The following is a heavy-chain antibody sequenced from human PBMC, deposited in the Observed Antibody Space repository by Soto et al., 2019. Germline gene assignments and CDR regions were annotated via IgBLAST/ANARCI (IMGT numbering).Heavy chain of an antibody. CDR3: AYSSGWYRHDV. Sequence: QVQLQESGPGLVKPSGTLSLTCAVSGDSISSPKWWTWLRQPPGKGLEWIGELLHSGTTNYNPSLKIRVTLSVDKPPNQFSLKLTSVPAADTAIYYCAYSSGWYRHDVWGQGTSVTVSS. V-gene: IGHV4-4*02. CDR1: GDSISSPKW. J-gene: IGHJ3*01. D-gene: IGHD6-19*01. CDR2: LLHSGTT.